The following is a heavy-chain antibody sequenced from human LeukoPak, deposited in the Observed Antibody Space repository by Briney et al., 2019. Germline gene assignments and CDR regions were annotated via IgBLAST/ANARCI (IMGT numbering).Heavy chain of an antibody. CDR2: ISGSGGST. V-gene: IGHV3-23*01. CDR1: GFTFSSYA. CDR3: AKVPDYDILTGYNWFDP. Sequence: PGGSLRLSCAASGFTFSSYAMSWVRQAPGKGLEWVSAISGSGGSTYYADSVKGRFTIPRDNSKNTLYLQMNSLRAEDTAVYYCAKVPDYDILTGYNWFDPWGQGTLVTVSS. D-gene: IGHD3-9*01. J-gene: IGHJ5*02.